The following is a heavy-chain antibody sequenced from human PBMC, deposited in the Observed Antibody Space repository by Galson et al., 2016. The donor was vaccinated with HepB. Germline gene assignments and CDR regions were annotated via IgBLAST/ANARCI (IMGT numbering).Heavy chain of an antibody. CDR3: AKGRTRGREALQVGFDH. Sequence: SLRLSCAGSGFTFSTYGMYWVRQAPGKGLEWVTMISSDGNNKHYGESGKGRFTVSRDNSKNTLYLQMNILKTEDTGVYYCAKGRTRGREALQVGFDHWGQGTPVTVSS. J-gene: IGHJ4*02. CDR1: GFTFSTYG. V-gene: IGHV3-30*18. D-gene: IGHD4-11*01. CDR2: ISSDGNNK.